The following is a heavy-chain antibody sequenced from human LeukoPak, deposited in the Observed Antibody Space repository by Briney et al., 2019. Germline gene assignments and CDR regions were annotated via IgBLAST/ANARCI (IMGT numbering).Heavy chain of an antibody. D-gene: IGHD2-2*01. CDR2: IWYDGSNK. V-gene: IGHV3-33*01. CDR1: GFTFSSYG. Sequence: PGRSLRLSCAASGFTFSSYGMHWVRQAPGKGLEWVAVIWYDGSNKYYADSVKGRFTISRDNSKNTLYLQMNSLRAEDTAVYYCRRGGDFFSSTGCYAAPFVFDIWAKGKM. CDR3: RRGGDFFSSTGCYAAPFVFDI. J-gene: IGHJ3*02.